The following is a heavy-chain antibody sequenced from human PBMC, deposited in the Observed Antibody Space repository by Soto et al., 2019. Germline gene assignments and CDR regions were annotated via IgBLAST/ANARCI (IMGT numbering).Heavy chain of an antibody. D-gene: IGHD2-2*01. V-gene: IGHV3-48*02. CDR3: SSPVECSPTCCIR. CDR2: ISRIRISR. CDR1: GFTFSRES. Sequence: RRSCSGSGFTFSRESKHLGRHAPGKGLVSVAYISRIRISRYYADSVQGRFTISRANAKNSLHLQMQRLRDEDTAVYYCSSPVECSPTCCIRWGQGTLVT. J-gene: IGHJ4*02.